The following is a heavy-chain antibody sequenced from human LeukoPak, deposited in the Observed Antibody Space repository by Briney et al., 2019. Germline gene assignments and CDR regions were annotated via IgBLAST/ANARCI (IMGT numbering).Heavy chain of an antibody. J-gene: IGHJ4*02. CDR1: GGSISGYY. D-gene: IGHD3-3*01. Sequence: SETLSLTCSVSGGSISGYYWSWIRQPPGKGLEWIGYMYYSGSTNYNSSPRSRVTMSVDTSKNQFSLKLSSVTAADTAVYYCARGGVLRFLEWFIFDYWGQGTLVTVSS. CDR2: MYYSGST. CDR3: ARGGVLRFLEWFIFDY. V-gene: IGHV4-59*01.